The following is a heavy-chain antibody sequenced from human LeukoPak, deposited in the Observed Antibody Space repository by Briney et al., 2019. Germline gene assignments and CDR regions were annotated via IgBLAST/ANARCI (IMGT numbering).Heavy chain of an antibody. J-gene: IGHJ4*02. CDR2: ISNNGGSS. CDR3: VKITSVTGGDC. D-gene: IGHD1-1*01. V-gene: IGHV3-64D*09. CDR1: GFTFSAYA. Sequence: GGSLRLSCSASGFTFSAYAMYWVRQAPGEGLEYVSGISNNGGSSFYADSVKGRFTISRDNSKNTLYLQMSSLRAEDTALYYCVKITSVTGGDCWGQGTRLTVSS.